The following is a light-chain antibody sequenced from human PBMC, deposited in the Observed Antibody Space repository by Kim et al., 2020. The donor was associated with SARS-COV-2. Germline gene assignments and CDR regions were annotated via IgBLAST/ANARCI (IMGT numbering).Light chain of an antibody. V-gene: IGKV1-33*01. Sequence: RAASVGDRVTITCQASQDIDNNLNWYQQKAGKAPKLLIYDASNLAIGVPSRFSGSGSGTDFTFTITSLQPEDIATYYCQQYDRRLSFGQGTKLEIK. CDR3: QQYDRRLS. CDR1: QDIDNN. J-gene: IGKJ2*03. CDR2: DAS.